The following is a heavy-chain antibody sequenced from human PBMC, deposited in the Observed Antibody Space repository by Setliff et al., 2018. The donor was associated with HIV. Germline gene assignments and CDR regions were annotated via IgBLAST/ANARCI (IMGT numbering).Heavy chain of an antibody. Sequence: GGSLRLSCAAFGFTFSRDWMHWVRQGPGKGLVWVARINSDGFKTNHADSVRGRFTIFRDNAKNTLFLQMNSLRTEDTAVYYCVRDTFDGRSYYGWDVWGQGTLVTVSS. CDR2: INSDGFKT. CDR3: VRDTFDGRSYYGWDV. J-gene: IGHJ4*02. D-gene: IGHD4-17*01. CDR1: GFTFSRDW. V-gene: IGHV3-74*01.